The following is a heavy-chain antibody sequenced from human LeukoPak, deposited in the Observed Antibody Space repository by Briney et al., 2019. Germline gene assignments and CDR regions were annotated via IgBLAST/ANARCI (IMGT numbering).Heavy chain of an antibody. CDR2: IRPYNANT. Sequence: ASVKVSCKASGYTFTSYGISWVRQAPGQGLERMGWIRPYNANTNYAQKLQGRVTMTTDTSTSTAYMELRGLKSDDTAVYYCARGRYYYGMDVWGQGTTVTVSS. J-gene: IGHJ6*02. D-gene: IGHD1-14*01. CDR1: GYTFTSYG. CDR3: ARGRYYYGMDV. V-gene: IGHV1-18*01.